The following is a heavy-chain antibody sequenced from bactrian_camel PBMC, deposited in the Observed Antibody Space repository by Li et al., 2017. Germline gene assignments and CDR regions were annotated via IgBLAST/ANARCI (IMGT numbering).Heavy chain of an antibody. CDR1: GEIFSTCG. CDR2: IRTSDGSI. Sequence: QVQLVESGGGSVQAGGSLKLSCAASGEIFSTCGMGWYRQAPGKERELVSSIRTSDGSINYADSVKGRFTISHDNAKNTLYLQMNSLKPDDTAMYLCAASGWRPYGGGCTELDLKHWGQGTQVTVS. D-gene: IGHD3*01. J-gene: IGHJ4*01. V-gene: IGHV3S68*01. CDR3: AASGWRPYGGGCTELDLKH.